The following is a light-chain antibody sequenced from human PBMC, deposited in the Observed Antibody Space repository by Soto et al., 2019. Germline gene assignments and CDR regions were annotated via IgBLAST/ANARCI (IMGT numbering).Light chain of an antibody. V-gene: IGLV2-11*01. CDR1: SSDVGAYNY. CDR2: DVT. Sequence: QSVLTQHRSVSGSPGQSVTISCTGTSSDVGAYNYVSWNQQHPGKVPKLLIYDVTRRPSGVPDRFSGSKSGNTASLTISGLQAEDEADYYCCSYAGSYTWVFGGGTRLTVL. CDR3: CSYAGSYTWV. J-gene: IGLJ3*02.